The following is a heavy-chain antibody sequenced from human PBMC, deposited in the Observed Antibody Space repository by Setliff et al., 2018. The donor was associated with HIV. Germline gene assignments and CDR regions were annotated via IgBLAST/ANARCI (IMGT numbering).Heavy chain of an antibody. Sequence: PGGSLRLSCAASGFTFSTYAMGWVRQAPGKGLVWVSRINTDGSSATYADSVKGRFTNSRDNAKNTLYLQMDSLRAEDTAVYYCARGGANPSWFDSWGQGTLVTVSS. CDR3: ARGGANPSWFDS. J-gene: IGHJ5*01. D-gene: IGHD3-16*01. CDR2: INTDGSSA. V-gene: IGHV3-74*03. CDR1: GFTFSTYA.